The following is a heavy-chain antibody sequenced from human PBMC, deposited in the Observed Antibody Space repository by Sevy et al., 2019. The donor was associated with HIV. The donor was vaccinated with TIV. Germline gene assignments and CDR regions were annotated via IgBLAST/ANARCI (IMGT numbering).Heavy chain of an antibody. CDR2: ISGSGGST. CDR1: GFTFSSYA. Sequence: GGSLRLSCAASGFTFSSYAMSWVRQAPGKGLEWVSGISGSGGSTYYADSVKGRFTISRDNSKNTLYLQMNSLRAVDSAVYYCAKDAYTALVATFDYWGQGTLVTVSS. D-gene: IGHD6-6*01. CDR3: AKDAYTALVATFDY. V-gene: IGHV3-23*01. J-gene: IGHJ4*02.